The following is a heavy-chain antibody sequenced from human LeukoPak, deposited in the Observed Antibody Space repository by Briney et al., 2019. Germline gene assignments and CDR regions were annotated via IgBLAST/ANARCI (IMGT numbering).Heavy chain of an antibody. CDR1: GYTFTSYD. J-gene: IGHJ4*02. V-gene: IGHV1-46*03. D-gene: IGHD2-2*01. Sequence: ASVKVSCKASGYTFTSYDINWVRQAPGQGLEWMGIINPSGGSTSYAQKFQGRVTMTRDTSTSTVYMELSSLRSEDTAVYYCAGTKKGYQLLSLFDYWGQGTLVTVSS. CDR3: AGTKKGYQLLSLFDY. CDR2: INPSGGST.